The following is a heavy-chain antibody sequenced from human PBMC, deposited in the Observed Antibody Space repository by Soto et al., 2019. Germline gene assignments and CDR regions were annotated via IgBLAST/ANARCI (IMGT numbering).Heavy chain of an antibody. CDR2: INAGNGNT. Sequence: QVQLVQSGAEVKKSGASVKVSCKASGYTFTNYAMHWVRQAPGQRLEWMGWINAGNGNTKYSQQFQGRVTITRDTSARTAYMELSSLRSEDTAVYYCARAAYCGSDSCSDAFDIWGQGTVVTVSS. CDR1: GYTFTNYA. V-gene: IGHV1-3*01. CDR3: ARAAYCGSDSCSDAFDI. D-gene: IGHD2-21*01. J-gene: IGHJ3*02.